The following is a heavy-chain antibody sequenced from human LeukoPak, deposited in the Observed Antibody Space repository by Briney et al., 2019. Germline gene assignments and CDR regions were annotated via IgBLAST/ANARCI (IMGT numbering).Heavy chain of an antibody. D-gene: IGHD6-19*01. CDR3: ARAKKEYSSGWYTWFDY. CDR2: INHSGGT. J-gene: IGHJ4*02. V-gene: IGHV4-34*01. Sequence: SETLSLTCAVYGGSFSGYYWSWIRQPPGKGLEWIGEINHSGGTNYNPSLKSRVTISVDTSKNQFSLKLSSVTAADTAVYYYARAKKEYSSGWYTWFDYWGQGTLVTVSS. CDR1: GGSFSGYY.